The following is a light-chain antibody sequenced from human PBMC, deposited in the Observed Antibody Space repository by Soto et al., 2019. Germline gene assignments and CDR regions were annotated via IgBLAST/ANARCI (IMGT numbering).Light chain of an antibody. V-gene: IGLV2-14*01. CDR3: SSYTTKKTRV. CDR2: EGT. J-gene: IGLJ3*02. CDR1: SSDVGAYHY. Sequence: QSALTQPASVSGSPGQSITISCTGTSSDVGAYHYVSWYQQYPGKAPKLLIYEGTNRPSGVSHRFSGSRSGNTASLTISGLQGDDEADYYCSSYTTKKTRVFGGGTKLTVL.